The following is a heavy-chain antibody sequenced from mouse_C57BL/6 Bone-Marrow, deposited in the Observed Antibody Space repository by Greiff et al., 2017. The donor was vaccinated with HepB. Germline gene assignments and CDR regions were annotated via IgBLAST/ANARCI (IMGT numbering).Heavy chain of an antibody. V-gene: IGHV1-74*01. CDR3: TRWAKDGYL. J-gene: IGHJ2*01. CDR2: IHPSDSDT. D-gene: IGHD2-3*01. Sequence: QVHVKQPGAELVKPGASVKVSCKASGYTFTSYWMHWVKQRPGQDLEWIGRIHPSDSDTNYNQKFKGKATLTVDKSSSTAYMQLSSLTSEDSAVYYCTRWAKDGYLWGQGTTLTVSS. CDR1: GYTFTSYW.